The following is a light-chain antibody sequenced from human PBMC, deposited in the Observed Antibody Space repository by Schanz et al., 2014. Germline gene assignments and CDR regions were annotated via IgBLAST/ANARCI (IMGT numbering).Light chain of an antibody. J-gene: IGKJ4*01. Sequence: DIVMTQSPDSLAVSLGERATINCKSSQSVLYTSNNKNFLAWYQHKPGQPPKLLIYWASARESGVPGRFSGSGSGTDFTLTISSLQAEDVAIYYCQHYYSLPLTFGGGTKVELK. CDR1: QSVLYTSNNKNF. CDR3: QHYYSLPLT. CDR2: WAS. V-gene: IGKV4-1*01.